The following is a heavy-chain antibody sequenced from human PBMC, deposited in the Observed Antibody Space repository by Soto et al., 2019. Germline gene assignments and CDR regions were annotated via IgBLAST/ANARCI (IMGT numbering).Heavy chain of an antibody. CDR3: ARGRDYGDSFDY. V-gene: IGHV1-69*05. CDR2: IIPIFGTA. CDR1: GGTFSSYA. J-gene: IGHJ4*02. D-gene: IGHD4-17*01. Sequence: ASVKVSCKASGGTFSSYAISWVRQAPGQGLEWMGGIIPIFGTANYAQKFQGRVTMTRDTSTSTVYMELSSLRSEDAAVYYCARGRDYGDSFDYWGQGTLVTVYS.